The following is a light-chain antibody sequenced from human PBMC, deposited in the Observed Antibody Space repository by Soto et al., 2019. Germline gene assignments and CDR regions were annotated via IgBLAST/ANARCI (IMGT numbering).Light chain of an antibody. CDR1: LRVTANY. CDR2: DAS. CDR3: QQRSKWPLT. Sequence: EIVLTQSPVTLSLSPGERATLSCRASLRVTANYLAWYQQRPGQAPRLLIYDASKRATGIPARFSGSGSGTDFTLTISSLEPEDFVVYYCQQRSKWPLTFGPGTKVDIK. J-gene: IGKJ3*01. V-gene: IGKV3-11*01.